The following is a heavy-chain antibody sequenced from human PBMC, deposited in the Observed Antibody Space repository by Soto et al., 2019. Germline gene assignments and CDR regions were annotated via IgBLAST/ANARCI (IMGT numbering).Heavy chain of an antibody. J-gene: IGHJ6*02. D-gene: IGHD6-13*01. V-gene: IGHV5-10-1*03. CDR3: ARHNGIAAGGGARGDYYYGMDV. Sequence: EVQLVQSGAEVKKPGESLRISCKGSGYSFTSYWISWVRQMPGKGLEWMGRIDPSDSYTNYSPSFQGHVTISADKSISTAYLQWSSLKASDTAMYYCARHNGIAAGGGARGDYYYGMDVWGQGTTVTVSS. CDR1: GYSFTSYW. CDR2: IDPSDSYT.